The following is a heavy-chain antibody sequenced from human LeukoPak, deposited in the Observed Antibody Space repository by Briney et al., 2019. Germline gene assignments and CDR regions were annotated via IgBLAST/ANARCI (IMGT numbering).Heavy chain of an antibody. Sequence: PGGSLRLSCAASGFIVSSNYMSWVRQAPGKGLEWVSVIQRGGNTYYADSVKGRFTISRDVSENTIYLQMNSLRVEDTAVYYCARGGTDCTCPGYRGQGTLVTVSS. CDR1: GFIVSSNY. J-gene: IGHJ4*02. V-gene: IGHV3-53*01. D-gene: IGHD2-21*02. CDR2: IQRGGNT. CDR3: ARGGTDCTCPGY.